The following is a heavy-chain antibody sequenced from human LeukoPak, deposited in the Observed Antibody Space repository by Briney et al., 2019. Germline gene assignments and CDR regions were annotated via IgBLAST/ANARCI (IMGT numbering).Heavy chain of an antibody. CDR1: GGSISSGDYY. Sequence: SETLSLTCTVSGGSISSGDYYWSWIRQPSGKGLEWIGYIYYSGSTYYNPSLKSRVTISVDTSKNQFSLKLSSVTAADTAVYYCARVLYPSKITGTNVDYWGQGTLVTVSS. CDR2: IYYSGST. J-gene: IGHJ4*02. V-gene: IGHV4-30-4*01. D-gene: IGHD1-7*01. CDR3: ARVLYPSKITGTNVDY.